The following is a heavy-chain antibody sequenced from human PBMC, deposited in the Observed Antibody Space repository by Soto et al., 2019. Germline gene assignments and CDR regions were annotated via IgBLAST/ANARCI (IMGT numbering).Heavy chain of an antibody. CDR2: IYSGGST. Sequence: PGGSLRLSCAASGFTVSSNYMSWVRQAPGKGLEWVSVIYSGGSTYYADSVEGRFAISRDNSKNTLYLQMNSLRAEDTAVYYCARSLTGDPRYFDYWGQGTLVTVSS. CDR3: ARSLTGDPRYFDY. J-gene: IGHJ4*02. CDR1: GFTVSSNY. D-gene: IGHD7-27*01. V-gene: IGHV3-66*01.